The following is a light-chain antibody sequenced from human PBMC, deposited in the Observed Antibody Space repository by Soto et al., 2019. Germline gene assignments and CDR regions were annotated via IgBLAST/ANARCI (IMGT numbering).Light chain of an antibody. CDR3: HQFNNWPPLT. CDR2: SAS. V-gene: IGKV3-15*01. CDR1: QFVSTN. Sequence: EVVMTQSPATLSVSPGERVTLSCRASQFVSTNLAWYQQKPGQPPRLLIYSASTRATGIPARFSGSGSGTEFTLTISNLKSEDFGVYCCHQFNNWPPLTFGGGTKVEIK. J-gene: IGKJ4*01.